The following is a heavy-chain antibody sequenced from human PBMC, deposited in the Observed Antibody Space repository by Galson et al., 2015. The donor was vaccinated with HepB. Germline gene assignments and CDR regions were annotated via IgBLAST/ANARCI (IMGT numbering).Heavy chain of an antibody. CDR3: AKARERLIVVVPVPDY. D-gene: IGHD2-2*01. J-gene: IGHJ4*02. CDR1: GFTFSSYA. CDR2: ISGSGGST. Sequence: SLRLSCAASGFTFSSYAMSWVRQAPGKGLEWVSAISGSGGSTYYADSVKGRFTISRDNSKNTLYLQMNSLRAEDTAVYYCAKARERLIVVVPVPDYWGQGTLVTVSS. V-gene: IGHV3-23*01.